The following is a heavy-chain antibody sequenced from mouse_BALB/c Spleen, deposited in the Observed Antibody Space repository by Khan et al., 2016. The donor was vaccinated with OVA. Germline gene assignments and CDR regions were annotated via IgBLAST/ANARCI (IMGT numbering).Heavy chain of an antibody. Sequence: VQLKQSGPDLVKPGASVKISCKASGYSFTAYYMHWVKESHGKTLECIGRVNPSNGDTTYNQKFRGKAILTVDKSSSTAYMELRSLTSEDSAVYYCVRGYDIIPYWGQGTLVTFSA. J-gene: IGHJ3*01. V-gene: IGHV1-18*01. CDR1: GYSFTAYY. CDR2: VNPSNGDT. CDR3: VRGYDIIPY. D-gene: IGHD2-3*01.